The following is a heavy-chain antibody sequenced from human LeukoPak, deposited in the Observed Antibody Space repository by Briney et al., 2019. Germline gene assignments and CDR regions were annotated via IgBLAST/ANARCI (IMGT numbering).Heavy chain of an antibody. Sequence: ASVKVSCKASGYIFTGYYILWVRQAPGEGLEWMGWINPNTGGTNYVQKFQGRVAMTRDTSINTAYMELTRLRSDDTAVYYYARSPFPRYDSSGYHLDYWGQGTLVTVSS. CDR3: ARSPFPRYDSSGYHLDY. J-gene: IGHJ4*02. CDR1: GYIFTGYY. V-gene: IGHV1-2*02. CDR2: INPNTGGT. D-gene: IGHD3-22*01.